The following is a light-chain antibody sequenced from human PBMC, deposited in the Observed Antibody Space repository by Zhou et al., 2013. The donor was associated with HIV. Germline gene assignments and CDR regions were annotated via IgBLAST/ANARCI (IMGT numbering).Light chain of an antibody. CDR3: QHYGVSPYT. CDR2: GAS. V-gene: IGKV3-20*01. CDR1: QSVDSGY. Sequence: IVLTQSPVSLSLFPGERATLSCRASQSVDSGYLVWYQQKPGQPPRPLIFGASTRANGIPGRFSGSGSGTEFTLTISRLEPEDFAVYYCQHYGVSPYTFGPGTKLEI. J-gene: IGKJ2*01.